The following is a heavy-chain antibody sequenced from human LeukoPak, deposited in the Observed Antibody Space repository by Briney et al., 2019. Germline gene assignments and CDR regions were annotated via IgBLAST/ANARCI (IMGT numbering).Heavy chain of an antibody. D-gene: IGHD3-10*01. CDR1: GFTFSSYG. V-gene: IGHV3-23*01. CDR3: ATRYTYYYGSGSYRFDY. CDR2: ISGSGGST. J-gene: IGHJ4*02. Sequence: PGGSLRLSCAASGFTFSSYGMSWVRQAPGKGLEWVSAISGSGGSTYYADSVKGRFTISRDNSKNTLYLQMNSLRAEDTAVYYCATRYTYYYGSGSYRFDYWGQGTLVTVSS.